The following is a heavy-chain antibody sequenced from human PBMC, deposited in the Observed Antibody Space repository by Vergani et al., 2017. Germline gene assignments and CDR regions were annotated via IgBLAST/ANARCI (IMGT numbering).Heavy chain of an antibody. CDR3: ARSEGGSGWYGGYYYGMDV. V-gene: IGHV3-21*04. CDR2: ISSSSSYI. Sequence: VQLVESGGGVVQPGRSLRLSCAASGFTFSSYGMHWVRQAPGKGLEWVSSISSSSSYIYYADSVKGRFTISKDNAKNSLYLQMNSLRAEDTAVYYCARSEGGSGWYGGYYYGMDVWGQGTTVTVSS. CDR1: GFTFSSYG. D-gene: IGHD6-19*01. J-gene: IGHJ6*02.